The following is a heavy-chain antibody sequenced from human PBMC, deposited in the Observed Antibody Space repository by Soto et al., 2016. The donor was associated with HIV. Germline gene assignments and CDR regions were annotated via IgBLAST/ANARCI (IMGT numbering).Heavy chain of an antibody. J-gene: IGHJ4*02. Sequence: EVQLVESGGGLVQPGGSLRLSCAASGFTFSGYWMTWVRQAPGKGLEWVANIKQDGTETYYVDSVTGRFIISRDNAKNSLSLQMNSLRAEDTAVYYCARGLSYSASYWALAYWGQGILVTVSS. D-gene: IGHD1-26*01. CDR2: IKQDGTET. CDR1: GFTFSGYW. V-gene: IGHV3-7*01. CDR3: ARGLSYSASYWALAY.